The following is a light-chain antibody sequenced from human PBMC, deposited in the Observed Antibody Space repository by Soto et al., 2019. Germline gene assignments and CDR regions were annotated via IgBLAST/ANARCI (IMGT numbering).Light chain of an antibody. J-gene: IGKJ4*01. V-gene: IGKV1-33*01. Sequence: DIQMTQSPSSLSASIGDRVIITCQASQDVRNGLNWYQQKPGKVPKLLIYDSSNLVTGVPSRFSGRGSGTDFSLTISRLQPEVLAADYCQQRYNLPLAFGGGTKVEIK. CDR2: DSS. CDR1: QDVRNG. CDR3: QQRYNLPLA.